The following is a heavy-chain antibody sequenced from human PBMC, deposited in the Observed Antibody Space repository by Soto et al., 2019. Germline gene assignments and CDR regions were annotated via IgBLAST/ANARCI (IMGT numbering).Heavy chain of an antibody. D-gene: IGHD2-21*01. CDR1: GGSISSHY. CDR3: ARLSVNSRLLRYYFDY. CDR2: IYNSGST. J-gene: IGHJ4*02. V-gene: IGHV4-59*08. Sequence: SDTLSLTCTVSGGSISSHYWSWIRQPPGKGLEWIGYIYNSGSTNYNPSLKSRVTISVDTSKNQFSLKLSSVTAADTAVYYCARLSVNSRLLRYYFDYWGQGTLVTSPQ.